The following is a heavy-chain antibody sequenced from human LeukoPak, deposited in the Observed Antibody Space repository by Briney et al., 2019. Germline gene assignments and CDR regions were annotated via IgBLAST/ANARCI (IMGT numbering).Heavy chain of an antibody. D-gene: IGHD2-2*01. CDR1: GYTFTSYG. J-gene: IGHJ4*02. CDR2: ISAYNGNT. CDR3: ARVLYCSSTSCYAGFPDY. V-gene: IGHV1-18*01. Sequence: ASVKVSCKASGYTFTSYGISWVRQAPGQGLEWMGWISAYNGNTNYAQKLQGRVTMTTDTSTSTAYMELRSLRSDDTAVYYCARVLYCSSTSCYAGFPDYWGQGTLVTVSS.